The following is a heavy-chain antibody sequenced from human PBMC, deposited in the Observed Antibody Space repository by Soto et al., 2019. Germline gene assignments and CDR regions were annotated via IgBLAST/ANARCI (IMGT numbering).Heavy chain of an antibody. V-gene: IGHV4-39*01. CDR1: NGSISSRSSY. CDR2: IYYIGNT. D-gene: IGHD4-17*01. J-gene: IGHJ4*02. Sequence: QLQLQESGSGLVKPSETLSLTCTVSNGSISSRSSYWGWIRQTPGKGLEWIGSIYYIGNTYYNPSHKSRVTISIDTAKTQCSLKLNSVTAADPAVYFCGGNDYGAKGYYFENWGQGTLVTVSS. CDR3: GGNDYGAKGYYFEN.